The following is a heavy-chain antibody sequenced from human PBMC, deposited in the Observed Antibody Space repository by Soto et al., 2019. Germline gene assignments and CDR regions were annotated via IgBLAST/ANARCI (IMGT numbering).Heavy chain of an antibody. CDR2: ISGSGGST. CDR3: AKVRRDYDFWSGYGPDYYYYGMDV. Sequence: GGSLRLSCAASGFTFSSYAMSWVCQAQGKGLEWVSAISGSGGSTYYADSVKGRFTISRDNSKNTLYLQMNSLRAEDTAVYYCAKVRRDYDFWSGYGPDYYYYGMDVWGQGTTVTVSS. V-gene: IGHV3-23*01. CDR1: GFTFSSYA. D-gene: IGHD3-3*01. J-gene: IGHJ6*02.